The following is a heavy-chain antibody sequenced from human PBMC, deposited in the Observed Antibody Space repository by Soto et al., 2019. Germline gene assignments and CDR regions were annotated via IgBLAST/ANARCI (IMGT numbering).Heavy chain of an antibody. CDR3: ARDRKRFLSRKSDSYDY. CDR2: IWYDGSNK. V-gene: IGHV3-33*01. CDR1: GFTFSSYG. Sequence: WGSLRLSCAASGFTFSSYGMHWVRQAPGKGLEWVAVIWYDGSNKYYADSVKGRFTISRDNSKNTLYLQMNSLRAEDTAVYYCARDRKRFLSRKSDSYDYWGQGTLVTVSS. D-gene: IGHD3-3*01. J-gene: IGHJ4*02.